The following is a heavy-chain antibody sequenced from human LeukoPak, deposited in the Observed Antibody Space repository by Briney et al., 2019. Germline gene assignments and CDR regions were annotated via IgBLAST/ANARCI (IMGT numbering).Heavy chain of an antibody. CDR2: IYMTGST. Sequence: SETLSLTCAVSGGSVSRYYWSWIRQSSGKGLEWIGRIYMTGSTNYNPSLKSRVTMSIDTSKNQFSLRLSSVTAADTAVYYCARHCPGERRFDPWGQGTLVTVSS. V-gene: IGHV4-4*07. J-gene: IGHJ5*02. D-gene: IGHD3-16*01. CDR3: ARHCPGERRFDP. CDR1: GGSVSRYY.